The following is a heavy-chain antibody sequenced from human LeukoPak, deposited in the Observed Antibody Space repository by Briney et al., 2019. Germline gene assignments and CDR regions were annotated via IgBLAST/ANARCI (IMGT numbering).Heavy chain of an antibody. V-gene: IGHV3-7*01. CDR2: LKEDGTEK. CDR1: GFTFSDFW. Sequence: GGSLRLSCAGSGFTFSDFWMTWVRQTPGKGLEWVANLKEDGTEKNLVDSVKGQFTISRDNTKNLLFLEMNNLRGDDTAIYYCVRESRPGGAMGLYHNLDYWGQGTLVAVSS. J-gene: IGHJ4*02. CDR3: VRESRPGGAMGLYHNLDY. D-gene: IGHD1-1*01.